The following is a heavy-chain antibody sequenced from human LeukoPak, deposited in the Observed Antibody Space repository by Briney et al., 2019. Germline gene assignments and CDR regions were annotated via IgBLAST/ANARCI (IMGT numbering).Heavy chain of an antibody. V-gene: IGHV1-69*05. CDR1: GGTFSSYA. CDR2: IIPIFGTA. D-gene: IGHD3/OR15-3a*01. CDR3: ARVGTGYLFDY. Sequence: ASVKVSCKASGGTFSSYAISWVRQAPGQGLEWMGGIIPIFGTANYAQKLQGRVTMTTDTSTSTAYMELRSLRSDDTAVYYCARVGTGYLFDYWGQGTLVTVSS. J-gene: IGHJ4*02.